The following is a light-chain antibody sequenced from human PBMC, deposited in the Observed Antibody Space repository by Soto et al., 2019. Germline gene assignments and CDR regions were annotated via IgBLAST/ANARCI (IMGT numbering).Light chain of an antibody. CDR2: KAS. J-gene: IGKJ2*01. CDR1: QSISSW. V-gene: IGKV1-5*03. Sequence: DIQMTQSPSTLSASVGDRVTITCRASQSISSWLAWYQQKPGKDPKLLIYKASSLETGVPSRFSGSGAGTEFTLTISRLQPDDFATYYCQQYDSYQFTFGQGTKLELK. CDR3: QQYDSYQFT.